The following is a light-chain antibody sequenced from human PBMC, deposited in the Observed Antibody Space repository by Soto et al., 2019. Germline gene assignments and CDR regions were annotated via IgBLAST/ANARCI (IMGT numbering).Light chain of an antibody. CDR2: GAS. J-gene: IGKJ1*01. Sequence: EIVMTQSPATLSVSPGERATLSCRASQSVSSNLAWYQQKPGQAPRLLIYGASTRATGIPARFSGSGSGTEFTLTISSLQSEDSAVYYCQQYNNLWTFGQGTKVEIQ. CDR1: QSVSSN. CDR3: QQYNNLWT. V-gene: IGKV3-15*01.